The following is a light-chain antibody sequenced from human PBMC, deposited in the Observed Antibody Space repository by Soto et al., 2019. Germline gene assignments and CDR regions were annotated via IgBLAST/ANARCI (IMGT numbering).Light chain of an antibody. V-gene: IGLV8-61*01. CDR3: MLYMGGGLVV. CDR2: STN. Sequence: VVTQEPSFSVSPGGTVTLTCGLTSGSVSTTYYPSWYQQTPGQAPRTLIYSTNIRSSGVPDRFSGSILGNKAALTITGAQADDESDYHCMLYMGGGLVVFGGGTKVTVL. J-gene: IGLJ2*01. CDR1: SGSVSTTYY.